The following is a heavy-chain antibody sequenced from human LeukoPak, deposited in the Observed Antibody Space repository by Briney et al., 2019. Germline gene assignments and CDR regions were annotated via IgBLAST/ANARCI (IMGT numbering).Heavy chain of an antibody. V-gene: IGHV1-2*02. D-gene: IGHD6-6*01. CDR2: VNPNSGGT. CDR3: ASGIAARGWFDP. CDR1: GYTFTGYY. J-gene: IGHJ5*02. Sequence: ASVKVSCKASGYTFTGYYMHWVRQAPGQGLEWMGWVNPNSGGTNYAQKFQGRVTMTRDTSISTAYMELSRLRSDDTAVYYCASGIAARGWFDPWDQGTLVTVSS.